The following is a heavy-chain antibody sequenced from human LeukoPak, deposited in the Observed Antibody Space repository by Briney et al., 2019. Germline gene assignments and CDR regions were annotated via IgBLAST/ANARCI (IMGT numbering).Heavy chain of an antibody. J-gene: IGHJ4*02. CDR1: GYTFTGYG. D-gene: IGHD6-6*01. V-gene: IGHV1-18*01. CDR2: ISAYNGNT. Sequence: ASVKVSCKASGYTFTGYGISWVRQAPGQGLEWMGWISAYNGNTNYAQKLQGRVTMTTDTSTSTAYMELRSLRSDDTAVYYCARDRSIAAPFYFDYWGQGTLVTVSS. CDR3: ARDRSIAAPFYFDY.